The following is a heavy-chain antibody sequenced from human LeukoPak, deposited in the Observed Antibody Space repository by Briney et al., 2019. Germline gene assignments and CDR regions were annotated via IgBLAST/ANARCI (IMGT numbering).Heavy chain of an antibody. V-gene: IGHV3-66*01. CDR1: GFTVSSNY. J-gene: IGHJ4*02. CDR2: IYSGGST. CDR3: ARVGYTGTWYSSPPFDY. D-gene: IGHD6-13*01. Sequence: GGSLRLSCAVSGFTVSSNYMSWVRQPPGKGLEWVSIIYSGGSTYYADSVKGRFTISRDNSKNTLYLQMNSLRAEDTAVYYCARVGYTGTWYSSPPFDYWGQGTLVTVSS.